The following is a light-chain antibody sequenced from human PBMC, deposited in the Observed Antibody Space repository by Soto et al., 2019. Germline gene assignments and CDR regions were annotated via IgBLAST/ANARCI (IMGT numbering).Light chain of an antibody. J-gene: IGKJ5*01. CDR2: SAS. CDR1: QDISAY. V-gene: IGKV1-27*01. CDR3: QKLNYAPLC. Sequence: DIPMTQSPSSLSASVGDRVTITCRASQDISAYLAWYQQKPGKVPKLLIYSASTLQSGVPSRFSGSGSGTDFTITISSVQPEDVATYYCQKLNYAPLCFGEGTRLVI.